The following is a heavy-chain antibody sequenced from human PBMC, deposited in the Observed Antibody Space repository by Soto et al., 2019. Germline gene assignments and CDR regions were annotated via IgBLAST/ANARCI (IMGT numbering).Heavy chain of an antibody. J-gene: IGHJ4*02. CDR3: ARGGDGYNQAYKYYFDY. D-gene: IGHD5-12*01. V-gene: IGHV1-69*06. Sequence: VKVSCKASGGTFSSDTISWVRQAPGQGLEWVGGIIPIFGTTRYAQKFQGRVTFTADKSTNTAYMELNSLRSEDTAVYYCARGGDGYNQAYKYYFDYWGQGTLVTVSS. CDR2: IIPIFGTT. CDR1: GGTFSSDT.